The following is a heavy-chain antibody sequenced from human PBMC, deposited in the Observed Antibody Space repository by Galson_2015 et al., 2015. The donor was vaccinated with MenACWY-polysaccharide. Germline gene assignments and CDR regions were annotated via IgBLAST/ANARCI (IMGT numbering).Heavy chain of an antibody. V-gene: IGHV3-7*01. J-gene: IGHJ4*02. Sequence: SLRLSCAASGFTFSSFWMSWVRLAPGKGLEWVANIKQDESEKYYVDSVKGRFTISRDNAKNSLYLQMNSLRAEDTAVYYCARDVYGGHFDYWGQGTLVTVSS. CDR1: GFTFSSFW. CDR2: IKQDESEK. CDR3: ARDVYGGHFDY. D-gene: IGHD4-23*01.